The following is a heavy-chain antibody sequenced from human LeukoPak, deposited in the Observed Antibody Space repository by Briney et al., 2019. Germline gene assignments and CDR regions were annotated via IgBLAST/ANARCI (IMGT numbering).Heavy chain of an antibody. Sequence: GGSLRLSCAASGFTFSSFAMHWVRQAPGKGLEWVAVISYDGSNKYFADSVKGRFTISRDNSKNTLYLQMNSLRAEDTAVYYCARDQMIAAAGLDYWGQGTLVTVSS. CDR1: GFTFSSFA. CDR3: ARDQMIAAAGLDY. CDR2: ISYDGSNK. J-gene: IGHJ4*02. V-gene: IGHV3-30-3*01. D-gene: IGHD6-13*01.